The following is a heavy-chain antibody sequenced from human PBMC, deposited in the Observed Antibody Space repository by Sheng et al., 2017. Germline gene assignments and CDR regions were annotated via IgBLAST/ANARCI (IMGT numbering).Heavy chain of an antibody. D-gene: IGHD2-8*01. CDR3: ARERSRSVLMVFARDAFDL. V-gene: IGHV1-69*04. Sequence: QVQLVQSGAELKKPGSSVKVSCKASGGNVNSYSVSWVRQAPGQGLEWMGDFIPVVDVANYAPQFQDRVTITADKSTSTSYMELRSLRYDDTAVYYCARERSRSVLMVFARDAFDLWGQGTMVTVSS. CDR2: FIPVVDVA. CDR1: GGNVNSYS. J-gene: IGHJ3*01.